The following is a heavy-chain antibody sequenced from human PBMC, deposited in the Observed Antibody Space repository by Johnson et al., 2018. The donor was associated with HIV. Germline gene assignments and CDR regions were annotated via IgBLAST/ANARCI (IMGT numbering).Heavy chain of an antibody. D-gene: IGHD4-17*01. CDR2: ISSSGISI. CDR3: ASSRANDYGIPDAFPV. CDR1: GFTFSDYY. V-gene: IGHV3-11*01. J-gene: IGHJ3*01. Sequence: QVQLVESGGGLVKPGGSLRLSCAASGFTFSDYYMSWIRQAPGKGLECLSYISSSGISIYYIDSVKGRFTISRDNAKNSLYLQMNSLRAEDTALYYCASSRANDYGIPDAFPVWGQGTMVTVSS.